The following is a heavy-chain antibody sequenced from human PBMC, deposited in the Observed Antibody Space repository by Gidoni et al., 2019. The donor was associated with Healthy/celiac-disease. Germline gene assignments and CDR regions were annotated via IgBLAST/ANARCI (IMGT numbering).Heavy chain of an antibody. CDR1: GLPVSSNY. J-gene: IGHJ4*02. D-gene: IGHD1-26*01. V-gene: IGHV3-66*01. Sequence: EVQLVESGGGLVQPGGSLRLSCAASGLPVSSNYMSWVRQAPGKGLEWVSVIYSGGSTYYADSVKGRFTISRDNSKNTLYLQMNSLRAEDTAVYYCARGGHRWELPDFDYWGQGTLVTVSS. CDR2: IYSGGST. CDR3: ARGGHRWELPDFDY.